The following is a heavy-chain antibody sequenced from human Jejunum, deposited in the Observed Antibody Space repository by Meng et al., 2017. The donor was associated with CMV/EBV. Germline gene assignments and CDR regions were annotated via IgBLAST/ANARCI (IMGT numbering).Heavy chain of an antibody. CDR2: IYHGGST. CDR3: ARDPNWNDRYYFDY. D-gene: IGHD1-1*01. Sequence: SGYSISSGYCWGWIRQPPGKGLEWIGSIYHGGSTYSNPSLKSRVTMSVDTSKNQFSLKLRSVTAADTAVYYCARDPNWNDRYYFDYWGQGALVTVSS. CDR1: GYSISSGYC. V-gene: IGHV4-38-2*02. J-gene: IGHJ4*02.